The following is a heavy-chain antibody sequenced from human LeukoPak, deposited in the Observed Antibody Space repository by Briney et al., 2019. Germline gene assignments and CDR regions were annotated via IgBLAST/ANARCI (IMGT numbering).Heavy chain of an antibody. CDR3: ATYRQVLLPFES. J-gene: IGHJ4*02. CDR2: ISGSGGST. CDR1: GFTFSSYA. D-gene: IGHD2-8*02. Sequence: GGSLRLSCVASGFTFSSYAMSWVRQAPGKGLEWVSAISGSGGSTYYADSVKGRFTISRDNSKNTLYLQMNSLRAEDTAVYYCATYRQVLLPFESWGQGTLVTVSS. V-gene: IGHV3-23*01.